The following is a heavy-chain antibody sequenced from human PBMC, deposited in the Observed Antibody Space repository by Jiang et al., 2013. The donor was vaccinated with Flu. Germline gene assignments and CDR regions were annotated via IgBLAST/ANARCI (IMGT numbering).Heavy chain of an antibody. J-gene: IGHJ4*02. Sequence: SLTCTVSGGSISSGDYYWSWIRQPPGKGLEWIGYIYYSGSTYYNPSLKSRVTISVDTSKNQFSLKLSSVTAADTAVYYCAREGGRDGYNYHIDYWGQGTLVTVSS. CDR1: GGSISSGDYY. D-gene: IGHD5-24*01. CDR2: IYYSGST. V-gene: IGHV4-30-4*01. CDR3: AREGGRDGYNYHIDY.